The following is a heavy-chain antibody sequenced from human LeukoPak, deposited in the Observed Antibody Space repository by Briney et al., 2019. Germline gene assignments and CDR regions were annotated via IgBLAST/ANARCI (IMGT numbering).Heavy chain of an antibody. J-gene: IGHJ4*02. D-gene: IGHD5-18*01. CDR2: INPNSGGT. Sequence: ASVKVSCKASGYTFTGDYMHWVRQAPGQGLEWMGWINPNSGGTNYAQKFQGRVTMTRDTSISTAYMELSRLRSDDTAVYYCARAWGYSYGPHFDYWGQGTLVTVSS. V-gene: IGHV1-2*02. CDR1: GYTFTGDY. CDR3: ARAWGYSYGPHFDY.